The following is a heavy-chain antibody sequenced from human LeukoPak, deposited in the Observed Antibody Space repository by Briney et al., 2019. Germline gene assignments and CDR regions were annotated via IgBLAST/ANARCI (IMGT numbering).Heavy chain of an antibody. CDR2: ISYDGSNK. Sequence: GGSLRLSCAASGFTFSSYAMNWVRQAPGKGLEWVAVISYDGSNKYYADSVKGRFTISRDNSKNTLYLQMNSPRAEDTAVYYCARDRHTTMYQTDVWGQGTTVTVSS. CDR1: GFTFSSYA. D-gene: IGHD3-10*02. J-gene: IGHJ6*02. CDR3: ARDRHTTMYQTDV. V-gene: IGHV3-30-3*01.